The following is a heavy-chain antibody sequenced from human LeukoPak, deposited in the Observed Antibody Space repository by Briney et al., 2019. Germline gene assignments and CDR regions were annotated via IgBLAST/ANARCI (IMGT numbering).Heavy chain of an antibody. CDR3: ATHTYYYDSSGYYNDY. CDR1: GYSFTSYL. J-gene: IGHJ4*02. D-gene: IGHD3-22*01. Sequence: GESLKISCKGSGYSFTSYLIGWVRQMPGKSLEWMGSIYPGDSDSRYSPSFQGQVTISADKSISTAYRQWSSLKASDTALYYSATHTYYYDSSGYYNDYWGQGTLVTVSS. CDR2: IYPGDSDS. V-gene: IGHV5-51*01.